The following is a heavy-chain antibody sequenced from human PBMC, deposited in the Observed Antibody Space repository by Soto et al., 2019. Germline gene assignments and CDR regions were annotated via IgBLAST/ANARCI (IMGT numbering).Heavy chain of an antibody. CDR2: IYPGDSDT. D-gene: IGHD3-3*01. CDR1: GYSFTSYW. V-gene: IGHV5-51*01. J-gene: IGHJ3*02. Sequence: PGEALKISCNGSGYSFTSYWICWVRQMPGKGLEWMGIIYPGDSDTRYSPSFQGQVTISADKSISTAYLQWSSLKASDTAMCYCGLTYYDFWSGYPGSFDIWGQGTMVTVSS. CDR3: GLTYYDFWSGYPGSFDI.